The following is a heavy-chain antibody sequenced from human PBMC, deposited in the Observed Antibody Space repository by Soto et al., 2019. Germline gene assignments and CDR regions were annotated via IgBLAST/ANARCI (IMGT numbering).Heavy chain of an antibody. CDR2: VSHRGST. V-gene: IGHV4-39*02. Sequence: QLQLQESGPGLVKPSETLSLTCTVPGGSISSSSFYWGWVRQPPGKGLEWIGSVSHRGSTYYNPSLTSRVTISVDTSKNHFSLKLNSVTAADTAVYYCVSPYNFYFMDVWGKGTPVTVSS. CDR1: GGSISSSSFY. D-gene: IGHD3-16*01. CDR3: VSPYNFYFMDV. J-gene: IGHJ6*03.